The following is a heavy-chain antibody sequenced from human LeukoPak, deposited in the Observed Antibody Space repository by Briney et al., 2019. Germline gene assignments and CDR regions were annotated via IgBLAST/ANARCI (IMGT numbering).Heavy chain of an antibody. D-gene: IGHD6-13*01. J-gene: IGHJ4*02. Sequence: SETLSLTCTVSGGSISTYYWSWIRQPPGKGLEWIGNIYYTGSTNYNPSLKSRVTISVDTSKNQFFLKLSFVTAADTAVYYCAREKAAAGLRTFDYWGQGTLVTVSS. CDR3: AREKAAAGLRTFDY. CDR2: IYYTGST. V-gene: IGHV4-59*08. CDR1: GGSISTYY.